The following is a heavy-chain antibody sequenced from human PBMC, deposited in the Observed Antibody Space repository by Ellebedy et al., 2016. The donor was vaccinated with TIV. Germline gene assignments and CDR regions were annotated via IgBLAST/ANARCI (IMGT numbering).Heavy chain of an antibody. CDR1: GFTFSSHD. J-gene: IGHJ4*02. D-gene: IGHD6-13*01. Sequence: PGGSLRLSCAASGFTFSSHDMHWVRQGTGKGLEWVSAIGSAGDTSYSGSVKGRFTISRENGKNSVYLQMNSLRAEDTAVYYCARASAGLDYWGQGTLVTVYS. CDR3: ARASAGLDY. CDR2: IGSAGDT. V-gene: IGHV3-13*01.